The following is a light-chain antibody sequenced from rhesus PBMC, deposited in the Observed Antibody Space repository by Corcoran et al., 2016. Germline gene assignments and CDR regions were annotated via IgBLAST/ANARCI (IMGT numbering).Light chain of an antibody. V-gene: IGKV3-24*04. J-gene: IGKJ1*01. CDR1: QSVGSN. Sequence: ETVVTQFPATLSLSPGERATLSCRASQSVGSNLAWYQQKPGQAPKLLIYYASSRATGIPDRFSGSGSGTEFTLTISSLEPEDVGVYYCPQYNSWRTFGQGTKVEIK. CDR3: PQYNSWRT. CDR2: YAS.